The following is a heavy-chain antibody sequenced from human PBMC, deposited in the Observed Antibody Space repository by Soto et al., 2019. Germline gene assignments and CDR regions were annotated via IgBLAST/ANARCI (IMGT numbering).Heavy chain of an antibody. CDR1: GFIFTRYS. V-gene: IGHV3-21*06. CDR3: ARESEDLTSDFDY. CDR2: ISSTTNSI. Sequence: GGSLRLSCAASGFIFTRYSMSWVRQAPGKGLEWVSSISSTTNSIYYGDSMKGRFTISRDNAKNSLYLEMNSLRAEDTAVFYCARESEDLTSDFDYWGQGTLVTVSS. J-gene: IGHJ4*02.